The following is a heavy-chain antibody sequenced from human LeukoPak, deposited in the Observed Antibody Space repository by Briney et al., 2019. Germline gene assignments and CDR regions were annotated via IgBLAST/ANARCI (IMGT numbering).Heavy chain of an antibody. D-gene: IGHD3-10*01. Sequence: PGGSLRLSCAASGFTFSSYSMNWVRQAPGKGLEWVSSISSSSYIYYADSVKGRFTISRDNSKNTLYLQMNSLRAEDTAVYYCAKDGGWFGELLGYYFDYWGQGTLVTVSS. CDR1: GFTFSSYS. V-gene: IGHV3-21*01. CDR2: ISSSSYI. CDR3: AKDGGWFGELLGYYFDY. J-gene: IGHJ4*02.